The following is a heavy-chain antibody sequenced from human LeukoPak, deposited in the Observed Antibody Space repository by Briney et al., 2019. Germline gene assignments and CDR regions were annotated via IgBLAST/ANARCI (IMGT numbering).Heavy chain of an antibody. CDR2: ISAYNGNT. D-gene: IGHD3-22*01. CDR1: GYTFTSYG. Sequence: ASVKVSCTASGYTFTSYGISWVRQAPGQGLEWMGWISAYNGNTNYAQKLQGRVTMTTDTSTSTAYMELRSLRSDDTAVYYCARDHYYDSSGYYDYWGQGTLVTVSS. V-gene: IGHV1-18*01. J-gene: IGHJ4*02. CDR3: ARDHYYDSSGYYDY.